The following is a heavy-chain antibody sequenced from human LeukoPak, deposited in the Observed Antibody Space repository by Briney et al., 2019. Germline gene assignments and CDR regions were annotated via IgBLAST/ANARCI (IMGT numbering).Heavy chain of an antibody. Sequence: PGGSLTLSCAASGFTFSSYGMQWVRQAPGKGLEWVAAMYFDGSNKFYADSEKGLITIFRDNSKNTLYLQMNSLRAEDTAVYYCARGAETATLPDYWGQGTLVIVSS. D-gene: IGHD5-24*01. CDR2: MYFDGSNK. CDR3: ARGAETATLPDY. V-gene: IGHV3-33*01. CDR1: GFTFSSYG. J-gene: IGHJ4*02.